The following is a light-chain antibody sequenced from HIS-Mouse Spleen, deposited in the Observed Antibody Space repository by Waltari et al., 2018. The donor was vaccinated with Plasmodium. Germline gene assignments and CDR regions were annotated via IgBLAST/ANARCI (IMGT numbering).Light chain of an antibody. V-gene: IGLV3-10*01. Sequence: SYELTQPPSVSVSPGQTDRINCSGDALPQKYAYWYQPKSGPATVLVIYEDSKRPSGIPERFSGSSSGTMATLTISGAQVEDEADYYCYSTDSSGNHRVFGGGTKLTVL. CDR1: ALPQKY. J-gene: IGLJ3*02. CDR2: EDS. CDR3: YSTDSSGNHRV.